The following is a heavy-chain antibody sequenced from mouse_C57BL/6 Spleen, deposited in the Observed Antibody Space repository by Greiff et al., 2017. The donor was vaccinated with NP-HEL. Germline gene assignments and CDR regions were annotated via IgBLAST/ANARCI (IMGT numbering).Heavy chain of an antibody. CDR3: AREIYYDYDGGAGYAMDY. V-gene: IGHV5-4*01. D-gene: IGHD2-4*01. CDR1: GFTFSSYA. Sequence: EVNVVESGGGLVKPGGSLKLSCAASGFTFSSYAMSWVRQTPEKRLEWVATISDGGSYTYYPDNVKGRFTISRDHAKNNLYLQMSHLKSEDTAMYYCAREIYYDYDGGAGYAMDYWGQGTSVTVSS. J-gene: IGHJ4*01. CDR2: ISDGGSYT.